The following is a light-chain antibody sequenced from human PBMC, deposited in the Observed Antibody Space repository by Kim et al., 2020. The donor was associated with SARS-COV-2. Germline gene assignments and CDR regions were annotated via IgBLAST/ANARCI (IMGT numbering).Light chain of an antibody. CDR2: TNS. CDR3: AAWDDSLSGPV. V-gene: IGLV1-47*01. CDR1: SSNIGTKY. J-gene: IGLJ3*02. Sequence: ELTQPPSASGTPGQKVTISCSGSSSNIGTKYVYWYQQLPRTAPKLLIYTNSQRPSGVPDRFSGSKSGTSASLAISGLRSEDEADYYCAAWDDSLSGPVFGGGTQLTVL.